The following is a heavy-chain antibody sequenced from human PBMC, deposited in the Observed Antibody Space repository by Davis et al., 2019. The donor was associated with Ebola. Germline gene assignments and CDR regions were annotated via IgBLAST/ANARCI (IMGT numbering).Heavy chain of an antibody. CDR3: ARDRVSDGMDV. V-gene: IGHV4-59*12. J-gene: IGHJ6*02. CDR2: IYYSGST. Sequence: PSETLSLTCTVSGGSISSYYWSWIRQPPGKGLEWIGYIYYSGSTNYNPSLKSRVTMSVDTSKNQFSLKLSSVTAADTAVYYCARDRVSDGMDVWGQGTTVTVSS. CDR1: GGSISSYY. D-gene: IGHD2-8*01.